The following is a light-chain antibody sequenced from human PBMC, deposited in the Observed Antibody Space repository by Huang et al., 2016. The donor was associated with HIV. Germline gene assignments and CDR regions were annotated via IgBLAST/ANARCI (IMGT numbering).Light chain of an antibody. CDR1: QSISSQ. CDR2: AAS. Sequence: DIQMTQSPSSLSASVGDRVTITCRSSQSISSQLNWYQQKPGKAPKLLNYAASSLQSGVPARFSGSGAGTDFTLTISSLQPDDFASYYCQQSYGTPYTFGQGSKLEIK. V-gene: IGKV1-39*01. CDR3: QQSYGTPYT. J-gene: IGKJ2*01.